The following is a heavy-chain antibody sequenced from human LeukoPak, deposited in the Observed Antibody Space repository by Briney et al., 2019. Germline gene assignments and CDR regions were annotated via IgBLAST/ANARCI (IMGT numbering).Heavy chain of an antibody. J-gene: IGHJ3*02. V-gene: IGHV4-39*01. CDR1: GGSISGYH. D-gene: IGHD6-19*01. Sequence: SETLSLTCIVSGGSISGYHWGWIRQPPGKGLEWIGSIYYSGSTYYNPSLKSRVTIYVDTSKNQFSLKLSSVTAADAAVYYCARHEAVAGTDAFDIWGQGTMVTVSS. CDR2: IYYSGST. CDR3: ARHEAVAGTDAFDI.